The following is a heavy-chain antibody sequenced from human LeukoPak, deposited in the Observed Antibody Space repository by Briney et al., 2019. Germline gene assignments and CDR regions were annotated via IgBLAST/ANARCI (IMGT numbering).Heavy chain of an antibody. CDR1: GGSISSGGYS. CDR2: IYHSGST. V-gene: IGHV4-30-2*01. CDR3: ARGLVVVPGLLHY. Sequence: PSETLSLTCAVSGGSISSGGYSWSWIRQPPGKGLEWIGYIYHSGSTYYNPSLKSRVTISVDRSKNQFSLKLSSVTAADTAVYYCARGLVVVPGLLHYWGQGTLVTVSS. D-gene: IGHD2-2*01. J-gene: IGHJ4*02.